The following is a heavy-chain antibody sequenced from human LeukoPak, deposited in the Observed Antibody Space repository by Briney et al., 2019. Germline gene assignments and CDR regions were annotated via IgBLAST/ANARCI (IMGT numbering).Heavy chain of an antibody. CDR1: GRSISSSSYY. CDR2: IYVSGST. D-gene: IGHD6-13*01. V-gene: IGHV4-39*01. Sequence: AETLSLTCIVSGRSISSSSYYWGWLRHPPGKGLACIGSIYVSGSTYYNPSLKSRVTISVDSSKNQFSLKLSSVTAADTAVYYCARTTTHGGIAAAGNPQDAFDIWGQGTMVTVSS. J-gene: IGHJ3*02. CDR3: ARTTTHGGIAAAGNPQDAFDI.